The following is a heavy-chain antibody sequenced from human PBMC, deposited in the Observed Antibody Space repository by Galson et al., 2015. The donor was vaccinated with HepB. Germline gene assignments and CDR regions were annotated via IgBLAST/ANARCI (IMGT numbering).Heavy chain of an antibody. D-gene: IGHD3-3*01. CDR3: AKDRNNDFWSGYLFFDY. CDR2: ISGSGGST. J-gene: IGHJ4*02. Sequence: SLRLSCAASGFTFSSYAMSWVRQAPGKGLEWVSAISGSGGSTYYADSVKGRLTISRDNSKNTLYLQMNSLRAEDTAVYYCAKDRNNDFWSGYLFFDYWGQGTLVTVSS. CDR1: GFTFSSYA. V-gene: IGHV3-23*01.